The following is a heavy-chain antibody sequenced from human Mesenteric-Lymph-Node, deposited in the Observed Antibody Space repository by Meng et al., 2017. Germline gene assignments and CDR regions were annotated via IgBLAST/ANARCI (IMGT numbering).Heavy chain of an antibody. CDR1: GFTVSSNY. CDR2: IYSGGST. V-gene: IGHV3-53*01. CDR3: AKESGYSYGFYDY. Sequence: GESLKISCAASGFTVSSNYMSWVRQAPGKGLEWVSVIYSGGSTYYADSVKGRFTISRDNSKNTLYLQMNSLRAEDTAVYYCAKESGYSYGFYDYWGQGTLVTVSS. D-gene: IGHD5-18*01. J-gene: IGHJ4*02.